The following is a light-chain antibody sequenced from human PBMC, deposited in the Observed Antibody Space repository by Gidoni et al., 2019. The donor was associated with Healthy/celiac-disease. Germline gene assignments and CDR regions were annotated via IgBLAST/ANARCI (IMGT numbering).Light chain of an antibody. Sequence: ELVLTQSPGTLSLSPGERATLSCRASQSVSSSYLAWYQQKPGQAPRLLIYGASSRATGIPDRCSGSGSGTDFTLTISRLEPEDFAVYYCQQYDTFGGGTKVEIK. CDR3: QQYDT. V-gene: IGKV3-20*01. CDR1: QSVSSSY. J-gene: IGKJ4*01. CDR2: GAS.